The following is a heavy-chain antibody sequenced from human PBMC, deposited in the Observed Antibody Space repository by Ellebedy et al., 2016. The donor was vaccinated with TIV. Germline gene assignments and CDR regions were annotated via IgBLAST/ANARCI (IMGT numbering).Heavy chain of an antibody. D-gene: IGHD1-1*01. CDR1: GGSISSSTYY. V-gene: IGHV4-39*07. CDR3: ARGRSLEGFDI. Sequence: GSLRLSCPVSGGSISSSTYYWGWIRQPPGKGLEWIGSIYYSGSTYYNPSLKSRVTISVDTSKHHFSLKLSSVTAADAAVFFCARGRSLEGFDIWGQGTLVTVSS. J-gene: IGHJ3*02. CDR2: IYYSGST.